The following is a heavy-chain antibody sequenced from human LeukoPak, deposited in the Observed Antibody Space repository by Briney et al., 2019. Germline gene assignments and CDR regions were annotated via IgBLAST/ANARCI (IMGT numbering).Heavy chain of an antibody. CDR1: GGSVSSGSYN. CDR2: IYYSGST. Sequence: SETLSLTCTVSGGSVSSGSYNWSWIRQPPGKGLEWIGYIYYSGSTNYNPSLKSRVTISVDTSKNQFSLKLSSVTAADTAVYYCARDNWNYLTWGQGTLVTVSS. V-gene: IGHV4-61*01. J-gene: IGHJ5*02. CDR3: ARDNWNYLT. D-gene: IGHD1-7*01.